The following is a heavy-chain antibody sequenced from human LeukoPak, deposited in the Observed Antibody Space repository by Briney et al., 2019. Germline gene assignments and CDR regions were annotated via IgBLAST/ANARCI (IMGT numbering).Heavy chain of an antibody. Sequence: GASVTLSCKASGYTFTNFDFNWVRHATGQGLELKGWMSPSSGNTGYAQRFLGRVTMTRNTSISTAYMELSSLRSDDTAVYYCARTPPYCFGGSCYLNYWGQGSLVTVSS. D-gene: IGHD2-15*01. CDR1: GYTFTNFD. CDR2: MSPSSGNT. V-gene: IGHV1-8*01. CDR3: ARTPPYCFGGSCYLNY. J-gene: IGHJ4*02.